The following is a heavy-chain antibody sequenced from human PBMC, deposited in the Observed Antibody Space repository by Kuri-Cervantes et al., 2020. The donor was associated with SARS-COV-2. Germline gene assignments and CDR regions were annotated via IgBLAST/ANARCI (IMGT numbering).Heavy chain of an antibody. CDR3: ARDRSYFGSSGFWSPDY. CDR2: ISDDGSNK. CDR1: GFTFSSYA. V-gene: IGHV3-30*04. D-gene: IGHD3-22*01. J-gene: IGHJ4*02. Sequence: GESLKISCAASGFTFSSYAMHWVRQAPGKGLDWVAVISDDGSNKYYADSVKGRFTISRDYSKNTLNLHINSLRAEDTAMYLCARDRSYFGSSGFWSPDYWGQGTLVTVSS.